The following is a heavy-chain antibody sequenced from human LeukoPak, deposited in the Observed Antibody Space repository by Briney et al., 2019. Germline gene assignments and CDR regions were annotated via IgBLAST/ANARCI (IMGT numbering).Heavy chain of an antibody. V-gene: IGHV1-69*06. J-gene: IGHJ5*02. D-gene: IGHD3-10*01. CDR1: GGTFSSYA. CDR3: ATHYYGSGSSLFDP. Sequence: ASVKVSCKASGGTFSSYAISWVRQAPGQGLEWMGGIIPIFGTANYAQKFQGRVTITADKSTSTAYMELSSLRSEDTAVYYCATHYYGSGSSLFDPWGQGTLVTVSS. CDR2: IIPIFGTA.